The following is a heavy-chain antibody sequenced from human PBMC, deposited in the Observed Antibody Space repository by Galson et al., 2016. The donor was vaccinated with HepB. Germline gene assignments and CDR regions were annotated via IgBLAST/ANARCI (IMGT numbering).Heavy chain of an antibody. Sequence: ETLSLTCTVSGGSISSTNWWSCVRQPPGQGLEWIGEIYHSGSTNYNPPPKSRVTITVDTSKNQFSLKLSSVTAADTAVYYCARAHYDNVWGSYRHPRYFDYWGQGTLVTVSS. D-gene: IGHD3-16*02. CDR1: GGSISSTNW. J-gene: IGHJ4*02. CDR2: IYHSGST. V-gene: IGHV4-4*02. CDR3: ARAHYDNVWGSYRHPRYFDY.